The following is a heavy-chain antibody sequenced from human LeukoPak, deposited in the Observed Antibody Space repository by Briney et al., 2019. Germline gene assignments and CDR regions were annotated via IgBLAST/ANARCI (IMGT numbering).Heavy chain of an antibody. D-gene: IGHD6-13*01. CDR1: GGTFSSYA. Sequence: SVKVSCKASGGTFSSYAISWVRQAPGQGLEWMGGIIPIFGTANYAQKFQGRVTITADESTSTAYMELSSLRSEDTAVYYCAGSQLAQIRTKYYYYGMDVWGQGTTVTVSS. CDR2: IIPIFGTA. V-gene: IGHV1-69*13. CDR3: AGSQLAQIRTKYYYYGMDV. J-gene: IGHJ6*02.